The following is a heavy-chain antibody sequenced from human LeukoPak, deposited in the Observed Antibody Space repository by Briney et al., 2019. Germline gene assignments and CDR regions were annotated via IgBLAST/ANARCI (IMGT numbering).Heavy chain of an antibody. D-gene: IGHD1-26*01. CDR3: ASLPVDSRSFFDY. CDR1: GYSFTSYW. J-gene: IGHJ4*02. V-gene: IGHV5-51*01. Sequence: KDGESLKISCKGSGYSFTSYWIGWVRQMPGKGLEWMGIIYPGDSDTRYSPSFQGQVTISADKSISTAYLQWSSLKASDTAMYYCASLPVDSRSFFDYWGQGTLVTVSS. CDR2: IYPGDSDT.